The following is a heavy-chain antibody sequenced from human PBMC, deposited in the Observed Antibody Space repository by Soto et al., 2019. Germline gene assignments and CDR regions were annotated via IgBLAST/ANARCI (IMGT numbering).Heavy chain of an antibody. CDR2: INHSGST. CDR1: GGSFSGYY. V-gene: IGHV4-34*01. CDR3: AGRNITIFGVVNESGVDY. D-gene: IGHD3-3*01. J-gene: IGHJ4*02. Sequence: NPSETLSLTCAVYGGSFSGYYWSWIRQPPGKGLEWIGEINHSGSTNYNPSLKSRVTISVDTSKNQFSLKLSSVTAADTAVYYCAGRNITIFGVVNESGVDYWGQGTLVTVSS.